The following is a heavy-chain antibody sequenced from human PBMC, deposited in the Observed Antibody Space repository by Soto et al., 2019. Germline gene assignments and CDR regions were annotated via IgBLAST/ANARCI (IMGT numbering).Heavy chain of an antibody. V-gene: IGHV3-21*01. CDR3: ARHHYGDYRMYYFDY. CDR2: ISSSSTYI. Sequence: PGGSLRLSCAASGFTLSSYSMNWVRQAPGKGLEWVSSISSSSTYISYGDSVKGRFTISRDNAKNSLYLQMNSLRAEDTAVYYCARHHYGDYRMYYFDYWGQGTLVTVSS. J-gene: IGHJ4*02. D-gene: IGHD4-17*01. CDR1: GFTLSSYS.